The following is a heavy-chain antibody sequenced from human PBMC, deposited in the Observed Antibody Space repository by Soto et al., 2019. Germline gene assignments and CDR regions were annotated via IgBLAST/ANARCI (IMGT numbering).Heavy chain of an antibody. J-gene: IGHJ4*02. D-gene: IGHD3-10*01. Sequence: PGESLNISCKGSGYSFSNSFIGWVRQMPGKGLEWMGIIYPANSDTRYSPSFQGQVTISADKSISTAYLQWSSLKASDTAMYYCAGLFYGPHDYWGQGTWDPVSS. V-gene: IGHV5-51*01. CDR3: AGLFYGPHDY. CDR2: IYPANSDT. CDR1: GYSFSNSF.